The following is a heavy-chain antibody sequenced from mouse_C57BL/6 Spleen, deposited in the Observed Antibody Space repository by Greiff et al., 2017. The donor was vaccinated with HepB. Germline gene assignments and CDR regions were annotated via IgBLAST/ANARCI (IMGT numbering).Heavy chain of an antibody. CDR2: IRNKANNHAT. CDR1: GFTFSDAW. V-gene: IGHV6-6*01. J-gene: IGHJ3*01. CDR3: TRKDDYSWFAY. Sequence: EVHLVESGGGLVQPGGSMKLSCAASGFTFSDAWMDWVRQSPEKGLEWVAEIRNKANNHATYYAESVKGRFTISRDDSKSSVYLQMNILRAEDTGIYYCTRKDDYSWFAYWGQGTLVTVSA. D-gene: IGHD2-4*01.